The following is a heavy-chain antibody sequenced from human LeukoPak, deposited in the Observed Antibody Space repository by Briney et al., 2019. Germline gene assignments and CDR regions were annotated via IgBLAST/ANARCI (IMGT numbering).Heavy chain of an antibody. D-gene: IGHD2-15*01. CDR1: GGSISSSSYY. Sequence: PSETLSLTCTVSGGSISSSSYYWGWIRQPPGKGLEWIGNIYSGSTYYNPSLKSRVTMSVDRSKNQFSLKLSSVTAADTAVYYCATQIVVVIAATVGFDPWGQGTLVTVSS. J-gene: IGHJ5*02. CDR2: IYSGST. CDR3: ATQIVVVIAATVGFDP. V-gene: IGHV4-39*01.